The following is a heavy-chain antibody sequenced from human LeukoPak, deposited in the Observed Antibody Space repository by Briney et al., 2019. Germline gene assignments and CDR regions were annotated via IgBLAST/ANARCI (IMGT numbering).Heavy chain of an antibody. CDR1: GFTFSSYS. Sequence: PGGSLRLSCAASGFTFSSYSMNWVRQAPGKGLEWVSSISSSSSYIYYADSVKGRFTISRDNAKNSLYLQMNSLRAEDTAVCYCARTIGYDSSLGAFDIWGQGTMVTISS. CDR2: ISSSSSYI. J-gene: IGHJ3*02. V-gene: IGHV3-21*01. CDR3: ARTIGYDSSLGAFDI. D-gene: IGHD3-22*01.